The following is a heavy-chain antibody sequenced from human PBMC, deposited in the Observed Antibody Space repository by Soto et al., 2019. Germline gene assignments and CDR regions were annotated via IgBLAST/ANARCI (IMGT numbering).Heavy chain of an antibody. D-gene: IGHD2-2*01. CDR1: GYTFTSYG. V-gene: IGHV1-18*01. CDR3: ARGYCSSTSCYYHYYYMDV. J-gene: IGHJ6*03. CDR2: ISAYNGNT. Sequence: ASVKVSCKASGYTFTSYGISWVRQAPVQGLEWMGWISAYNGNTNYAQKLQGRVTMTTDTSTSTAYMELRSLRSDDTAVYYCARGYCSSTSCYYHYYYMDVWGKGTTVTVSS.